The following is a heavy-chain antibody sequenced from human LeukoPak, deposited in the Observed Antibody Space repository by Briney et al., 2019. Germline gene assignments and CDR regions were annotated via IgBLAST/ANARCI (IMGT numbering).Heavy chain of an antibody. J-gene: IGHJ3*02. CDR2: INWNGGSI. CDR1: GFTFDNYG. Sequence: RPGGSLRLSCAASGFTFDNYGMSWVRLAPGKGLEWVSGINWNGGSIGYAHSVKGRFTISRDNAKNSLYLQMNSLRAEDTALYYCARDLREHGVFDIWGQGTVVTVSS. V-gene: IGHV3-20*04. CDR3: ARDLREHGVFDI. D-gene: IGHD1-26*01.